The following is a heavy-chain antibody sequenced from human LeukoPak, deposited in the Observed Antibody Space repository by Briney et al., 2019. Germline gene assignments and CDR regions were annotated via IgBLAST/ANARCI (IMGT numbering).Heavy chain of an antibody. D-gene: IGHD3-3*01. CDR3: ARVFRPSLTVFIIRGAFDI. Sequence: PGGSLRLSCAASGFTLSSYSMNWVRQAPGKGLGWVSYISSSSSTIYYADSVKGRFTISRDNAKNSLYLQMNSLRAEDTAVYYCARVFRPSLTVFIIRGAFDIWGQGTMVTVSS. V-gene: IGHV3-48*01. CDR1: GFTLSSYS. J-gene: IGHJ3*02. CDR2: ISSSSSTI.